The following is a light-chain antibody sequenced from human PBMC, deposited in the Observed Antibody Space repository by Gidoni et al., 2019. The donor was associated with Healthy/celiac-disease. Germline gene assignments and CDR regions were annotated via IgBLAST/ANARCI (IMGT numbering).Light chain of an antibody. CDR3: QQSYSTPRWT. Sequence: DIQMTKSPSSLSASVGDRVTITCRASQSISSYLNWYQQKQGKAPKLLIYAASSLQSGVPSRFSGSGSGTDFTLTISSLQPEDFATYYCQQSYSTPRWTFGQGTKVEIK. J-gene: IGKJ1*01. V-gene: IGKV1-39*01. CDR1: QSISSY. CDR2: AAS.